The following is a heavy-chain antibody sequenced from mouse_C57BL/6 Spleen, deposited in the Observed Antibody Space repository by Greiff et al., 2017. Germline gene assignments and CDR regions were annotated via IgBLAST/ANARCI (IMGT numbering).Heavy chain of an antibody. CDR2: IYPRVGST. CDR1: GYTFTSYD. J-gene: IGHJ4*01. V-gene: IGHV1-85*01. Sequence: QVQLKESGPELVKPGASVKLSCKASGYTFTSYDINWVKQRPGQGLEWIGWIYPRVGSTKYNEKFKGKATLTVDTSSSTAYMGLHSLTSAGAAVYFCSRDYGSLMDYWGQGTSVTVSS. CDR3: SRDYGSLMDY. D-gene: IGHD1-1*01.